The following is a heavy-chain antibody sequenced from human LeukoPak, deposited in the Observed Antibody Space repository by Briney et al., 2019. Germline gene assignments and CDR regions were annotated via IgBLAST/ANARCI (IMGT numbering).Heavy chain of an antibody. CDR3: ATDGQSSGWYGFDY. J-gene: IGHJ4*01. CDR2: ISSDGRST. CDR1: GFTFSNYW. D-gene: IGHD6-19*01. V-gene: IGHV3-74*01. Sequence: GGSLRLSCAASGFTFSNYWMHWVRQVPGKGLVWVSRISSDGRSTYYADSLKGRITISRDNAKSSLYLQMNSLRAEDTAVYYCATDGQSSGWYGFDYWGPGTLVTVSS.